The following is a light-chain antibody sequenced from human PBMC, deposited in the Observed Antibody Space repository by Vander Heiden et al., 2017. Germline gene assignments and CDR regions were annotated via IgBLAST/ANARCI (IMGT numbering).Light chain of an antibody. CDR2: DAS. J-gene: IGKJ5*01. Sequence: EIVMTQSPAPVSLSPGESATLSCRSSQSIISNLAWYPAKPGQAPRLLIHDASTRATGLPARFSGSGSGTEFTLAISGLQSEDFAVYYCQQYNSWPITFGQGTRLEIK. CDR1: QSIISN. CDR3: QQYNSWPIT. V-gene: IGKV3-15*01.